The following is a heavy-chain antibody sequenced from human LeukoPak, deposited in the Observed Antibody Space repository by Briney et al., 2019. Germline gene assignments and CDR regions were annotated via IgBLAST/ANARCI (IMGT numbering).Heavy chain of an antibody. Sequence: GESLKLSCKGSGYSFTSYWIGWVRQMPGKGLEWMGIIYPGDSDTRYTPSFQGQVTISADKSISTAYLQWSSLKASDTAMYYCARGGDSSGYYACEKANWFDPGGQGTLVTVSS. J-gene: IGHJ5*02. CDR3: ARGGDSSGYYACEKANWFDP. CDR2: IYPGDSDT. D-gene: IGHD3-22*01. CDR1: GYSFTSYW. V-gene: IGHV5-51*01.